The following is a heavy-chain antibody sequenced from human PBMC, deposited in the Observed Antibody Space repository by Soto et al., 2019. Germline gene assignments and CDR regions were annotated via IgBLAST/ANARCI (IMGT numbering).Heavy chain of an antibody. V-gene: IGHV1-58*01. D-gene: IGHD4-17*01. CDR2: IVVGSGHT. CDR1: GFTFSNSA. Sequence: SVKVSCKASGFTFSNSAVQWVRQALGQHSEWIGWIVVGSGHTNYAQKLQERVIITRDMSTSTAYMELSSLRIQDTAAYYFATPARTTVSIGYYYYDMNVWGQVTTITVSS. CDR3: ATPARTTVSIGYYYYDMNV. J-gene: IGHJ6*02.